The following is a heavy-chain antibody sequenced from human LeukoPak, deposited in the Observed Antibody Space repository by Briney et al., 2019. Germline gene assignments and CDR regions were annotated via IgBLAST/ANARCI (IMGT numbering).Heavy chain of an antibody. CDR3: ARDDYDSSTPYYFDY. CDR1: GFTVSSNY. D-gene: IGHD3-22*01. CDR2: IYSGGST. Sequence: GGSLRLSCAASGFTVSSNYMSWVRQAPGKGLEWVSVIYSGGSTYYADSVKGRFTISRDNVKNSLYLQMNSLRAEDTAVYYCARDDYDSSTPYYFDYWGQGILVTVSS. V-gene: IGHV3-53*01. J-gene: IGHJ4*02.